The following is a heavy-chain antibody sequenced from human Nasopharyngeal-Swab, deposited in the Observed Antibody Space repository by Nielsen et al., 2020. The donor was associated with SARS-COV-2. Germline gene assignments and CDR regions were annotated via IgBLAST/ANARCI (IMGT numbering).Heavy chain of an antibody. Sequence: GESLKISCAASGFTFDDYTMNWVRQAPGKGLEWVSAISNSGDYIYHAASVKGRFTISRDNAKNSLFLQMNSLRAEDTAVYYCTRDTPAMFAYWGQGTLVTVSS. J-gene: IGHJ4*02. CDR1: GFTFDDYT. CDR2: ISNSGDYI. CDR3: TRDTPAMFAY. D-gene: IGHD2-2*01. V-gene: IGHV3-21*01.